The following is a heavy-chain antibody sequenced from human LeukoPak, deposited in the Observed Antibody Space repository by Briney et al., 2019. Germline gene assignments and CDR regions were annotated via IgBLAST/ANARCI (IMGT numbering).Heavy chain of an antibody. CDR3: ARERSAAGTPFEDY. CDR2: ISSSSSYI. Sequence: MAGGSLRLSCAASGFTFSSYSMNWVRQAPGKGLEWVSSISSSSSYIYYADLVKGRFTISRDNAKNSLYLQMNSLRAEDTAVYYCARERSAAGTPFEDYWGQGTLVTVSS. D-gene: IGHD6-13*01. CDR1: GFTFSSYS. J-gene: IGHJ4*02. V-gene: IGHV3-21*01.